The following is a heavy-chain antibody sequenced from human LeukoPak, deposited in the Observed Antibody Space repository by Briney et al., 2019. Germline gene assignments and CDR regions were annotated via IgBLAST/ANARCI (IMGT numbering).Heavy chain of an antibody. Sequence: GGSLRLSCAASGFTFDDYGMSWVRQGPGKGLEWVSGISGSGGDTYYADSVKGRFTISRDNSKSTLYLQMNSLRAEDTAVYSCAKDLLGVAAGNYWGQGTLVTVSS. J-gene: IGHJ4*02. CDR1: GFTFDDYG. CDR3: AKDLLGVAAGNY. V-gene: IGHV3-23*01. D-gene: IGHD6-13*01. CDR2: ISGSGGDT.